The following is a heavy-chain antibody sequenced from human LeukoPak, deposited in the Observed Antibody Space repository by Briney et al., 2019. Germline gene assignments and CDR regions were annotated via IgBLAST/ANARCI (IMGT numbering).Heavy chain of an antibody. D-gene: IGHD6-6*01. CDR1: GFSFSSYT. CDR2: ISYDGTNE. V-gene: IGHV3-30*04. CDR3: VKASSSSPQYNWFDA. J-gene: IGHJ5*02. Sequence: GGSLRLSCAGSGFSFSSYTMHWVRQAPGKGLEWVAIISYDGTNEYYADSVKGRFTISRDNSKNTLYLQMNSLRAEDTALYYCVKASSSSPQYNWFDAWGQGTLVAVSS.